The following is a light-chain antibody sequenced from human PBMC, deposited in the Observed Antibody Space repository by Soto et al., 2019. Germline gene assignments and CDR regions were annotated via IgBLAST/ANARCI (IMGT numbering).Light chain of an antibody. CDR3: SSYTDSRTYV. Sequence: GASSDVGGYNYVSWYQQHPGKAPKLMIYEVSNRPSGVSSRFSGSKSGNTASLTISGLQSEDEADYYCSSYTDSRTYVFGAGTKVTV. V-gene: IGLV2-14*01. CDR1: SSDVGGYNY. CDR2: EVS. J-gene: IGLJ1*01.